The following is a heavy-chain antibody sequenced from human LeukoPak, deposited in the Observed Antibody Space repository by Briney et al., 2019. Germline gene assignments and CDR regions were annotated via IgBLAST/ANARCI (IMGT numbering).Heavy chain of an antibody. CDR1: GFTFSSYG. CDR2: IWYDGSNK. Sequence: GGSLRLSCAASGFTFSSYGMHWVRQAPGKGLEWVAVIWYDGSNKYYADSVKGRFTISRDNSKNTLYLQMNSLRAEDTAVYYCARGTHCSGGSCYSGGFDYWGQGTLVTVSS. D-gene: IGHD2-15*01. CDR3: ARGTHCSGGSCYSGGFDY. J-gene: IGHJ4*02. V-gene: IGHV3-33*08.